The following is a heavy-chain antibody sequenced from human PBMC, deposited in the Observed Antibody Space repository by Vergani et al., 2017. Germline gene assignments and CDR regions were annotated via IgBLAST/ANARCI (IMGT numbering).Heavy chain of an antibody. Sequence: EVQLVESGGGLVKPGGSLRLSCAASGFTFSSYSMNWVRQAPGKGLEWVSYISSSSSTIYYADSVKGRFTISRDNAKNSLYLQMNSLRAEDTAVYYCARGYCSGGSCYPWIDYWGQGTLVTVSS. CDR1: GFTFSSYS. J-gene: IGHJ4*02. CDR2: ISSSSSTI. D-gene: IGHD2-15*01. V-gene: IGHV3-48*01. CDR3: ARGYCSGGSCYPWIDY.